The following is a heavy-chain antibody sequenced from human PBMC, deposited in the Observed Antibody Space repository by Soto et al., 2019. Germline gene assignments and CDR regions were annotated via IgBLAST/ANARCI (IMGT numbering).Heavy chain of an antibody. J-gene: IGHJ4*02. Sequence: EVQLLESGGGLVQPGGSLRLSCAASGFTFSSYAMSWVRQAPGKGLEWVSAISGSGGSTYYADSVKGRFTISRDNSKTTLYLQMNSPRAEDTAVYDCAKENGYSSSWFEFDYWGQGTLVTVSS. D-gene: IGHD6-13*01. V-gene: IGHV3-23*01. CDR3: AKENGYSSSWFEFDY. CDR1: GFTFSSYA. CDR2: ISGSGGST.